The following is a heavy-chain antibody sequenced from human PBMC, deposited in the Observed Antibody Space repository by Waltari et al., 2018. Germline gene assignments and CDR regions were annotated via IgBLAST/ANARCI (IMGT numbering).Heavy chain of an antibody. CDR3: ARVDSVRTIDY. Sequence: QVQLVQSGAEVKKPGASVKVSCKASGYTFTSYFIHWVRQAPGQGLEWVGRINPSGGSTSYAQKFQGRVTMTRDTSTSTVYMELSSLRSEDTAVYCCARVDSVRTIDYWGQGILVTVSS. CDR1: GYTFTSYF. V-gene: IGHV1-46*01. D-gene: IGHD3-10*01. J-gene: IGHJ4*02. CDR2: INPSGGST.